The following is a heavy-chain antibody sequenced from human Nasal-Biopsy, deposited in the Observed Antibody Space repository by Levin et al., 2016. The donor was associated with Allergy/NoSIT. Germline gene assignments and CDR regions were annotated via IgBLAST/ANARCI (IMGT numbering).Heavy chain of an antibody. CDR1: GFTFRSYE. Sequence: GGSLRLSCVGSGFTFRSYEMNWVRQAPGKGLEWVSYISTSGSTTYSADSVKGRFTISRDNAKNSLYLEMNSLRVEDTAVYYCARGSFLPYGSGTFDTIRIYYFDYWGQGALVTVSS. CDR2: ISTSGSTT. J-gene: IGHJ4*02. CDR3: ARGSFLPYGSGTFDTIRIYYFDY. V-gene: IGHV3-48*03. D-gene: IGHD3-10*01.